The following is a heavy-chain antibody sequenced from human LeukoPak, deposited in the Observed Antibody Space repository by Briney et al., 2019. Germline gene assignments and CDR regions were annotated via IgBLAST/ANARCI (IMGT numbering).Heavy chain of an antibody. J-gene: IGHJ4*02. V-gene: IGHV1-69*13. D-gene: IGHD3-16*02. CDR2: IIPIFGTA. Sequence: SVKVSCKASGGTFSSYAISWVRQAPGQGLEWMGGIIPIFGTANYAQKFQGRVTITADESTSTAYMELSSLRSEDTAVYYCATLRLGELSSFDYWGQGTLVTVSS. CDR3: ATLRLGELSSFDY. CDR1: GGTFSSYA.